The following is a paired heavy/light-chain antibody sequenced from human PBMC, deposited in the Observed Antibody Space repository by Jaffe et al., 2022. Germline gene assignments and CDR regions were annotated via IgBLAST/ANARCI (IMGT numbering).Light chain of an antibody. Sequence: QSVLTQPPSASGTPGQRVTLSCFGSNSNIGPNTVSWYQQLPGTAPKLLIYSTDHRPSGVPDRFSGSKSGTSASLDISGLQSEDEADYYCAAWEDSLNGVLFGGGTHLTVL. CDR3: AAWEDSLNGVL. CDR1: NSNIGPNT. J-gene: IGLJ3*02. CDR2: STD. V-gene: IGLV1-44*01.
Heavy chain of an antibody. CDR3: ARGGYRSGWYIPFDE. J-gene: IGHJ4*02. V-gene: IGHV4-61*02. D-gene: IGHD6-19*01. CDR1: GDSITSGYHY. CDR2: FYTGGST. Sequence: QVQLQESGPGLVKPSQTLSLTCTVSGDSITSGYHYWSWIRQPAGKGLEWIGHFYTGGSTSYNPSLKSRVTISMDTSKNQFSLRLTSVTAADTAVYYCARGGYRSGWYIPFDEWGQGTLVTVSS.